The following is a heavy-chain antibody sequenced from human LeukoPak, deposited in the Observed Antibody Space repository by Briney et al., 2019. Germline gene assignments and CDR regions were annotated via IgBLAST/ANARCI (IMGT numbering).Heavy chain of an antibody. J-gene: IGHJ5*02. V-gene: IGHV4-30-4*01. CDR3: ARDYLMTYDYVGDWFDP. D-gene: IGHD3-16*01. CDR2: VYYSGTT. Sequence: SQTLSLTCTVSGDSISSGDYYWSWIRQPPGKGLEWIGYVYYSGTTYYNPSLKSRVTISVDTSKNQFSLKLSSVTAADTAVYYCARDYLMTYDYVGDWFDPWGQGTLVTVSS. CDR1: GDSISSGDYY.